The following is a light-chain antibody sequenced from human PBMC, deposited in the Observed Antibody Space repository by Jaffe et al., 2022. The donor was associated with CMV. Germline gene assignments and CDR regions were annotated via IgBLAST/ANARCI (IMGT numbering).Light chain of an antibody. V-gene: IGKV3-20*01. Sequence: EIVLTQFPGTLSLSPGERVTLSCRASQSVSSSYLAWYQQKPGQAPRLLIYGASSRAAGIPDRFSGSGSGTDFTLTISRLEPEDFAVYYCQQYGSLPGTFGEGTKVEIK. CDR3: QQYGSLPGT. CDR1: QSVSSSY. J-gene: IGKJ1*01. CDR2: GAS.